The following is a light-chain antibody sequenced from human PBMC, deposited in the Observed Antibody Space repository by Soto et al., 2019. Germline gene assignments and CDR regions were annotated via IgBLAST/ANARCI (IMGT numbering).Light chain of an antibody. CDR1: QSVSNN. J-gene: IGKJ5*01. CDR3: QQYNDWPPIT. Sequence: EIMMTQSPATLSVSPGESATLSCRASQSVSNNLAWYQHKPGQVPRLLIYYASTRATGIPARFSGSGSGTDFTLPISSIQSEDFALYYCQQYNDWPPITFGQGTRLEIK. CDR2: YAS. V-gene: IGKV3-15*01.